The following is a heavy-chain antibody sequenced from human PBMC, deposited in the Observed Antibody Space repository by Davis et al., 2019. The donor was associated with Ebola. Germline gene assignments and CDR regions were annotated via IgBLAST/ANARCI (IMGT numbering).Heavy chain of an antibody. V-gene: IGHV1-69*04. CDR3: ARGGGDPWRKLLDYYYYGMDV. Sequence: SVKVSCKASGGTFSSYAISWVRQAPGQGLEWMGRIIPILGIANYAQKFQGRVTMTRDTSTSTVYMELSSLRSEDTAVYYCARGGGDPWRKLLDYYYYGMDVWGQGTTVTVSS. CDR1: GGTFSSYA. CDR2: IIPILGIA. J-gene: IGHJ6*02. D-gene: IGHD2-15*01.